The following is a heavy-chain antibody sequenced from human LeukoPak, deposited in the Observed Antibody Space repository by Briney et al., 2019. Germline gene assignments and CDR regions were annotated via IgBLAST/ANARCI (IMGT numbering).Heavy chain of an antibody. Sequence: SETLSLTCTVSGGSISSSSYYWGWIRQPPGKGLEWIGSIYYSGNTYYNPSLKSRVTISVDTSKNQFSLKLSSVTAADTAVYYFARRSLVTAIRYYFDYWGQGTLVTVSS. V-gene: IGHV4-39*01. J-gene: IGHJ4*02. D-gene: IGHD2-21*02. CDR3: ARRSLVTAIRYYFDY. CDR2: IYYSGNT. CDR1: GGSISSSSYY.